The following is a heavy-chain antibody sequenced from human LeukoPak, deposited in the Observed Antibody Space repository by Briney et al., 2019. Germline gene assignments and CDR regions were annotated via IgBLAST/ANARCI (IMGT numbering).Heavy chain of an antibody. D-gene: IGHD1-26*01. CDR3: ARENSGSYREFDY. V-gene: IGHV4-4*07. Sequence: SETLSLTCTVSGDSISSYYWSWLRQPAGKGVEWIGRIYTSGSTNYNASLKSRVSMSVDTSKNQFSLKLSSVTAADTAVFYCARENSGSYREFDYWGQGTLVTVSS. CDR1: GDSISSYY. CDR2: IYTSGST. J-gene: IGHJ4*02.